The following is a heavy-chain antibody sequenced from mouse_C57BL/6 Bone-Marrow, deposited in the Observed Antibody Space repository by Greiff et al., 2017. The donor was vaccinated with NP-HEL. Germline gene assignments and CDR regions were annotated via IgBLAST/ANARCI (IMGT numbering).Heavy chain of an antibody. J-gene: IGHJ2*01. CDR2: IYPRSGNT. CDR1: GYTFTSYG. CDR3: ARKDYYGSNDY. Sequence: VQLQQSGAELARPGASVKLSCKASGYTFTSYGISWVKQRTGQGLEWIGEIYPRSGNTYSNEKFKGKATLTADKSSSTAYMELRSLTSEDSAVYICARKDYYGSNDYWGQGTTLTVSA. V-gene: IGHV1-81*01. D-gene: IGHD1-1*01.